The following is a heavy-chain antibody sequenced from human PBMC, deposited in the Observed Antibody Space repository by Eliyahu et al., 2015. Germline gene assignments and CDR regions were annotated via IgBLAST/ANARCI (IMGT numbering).Heavy chain of an antibody. CDR1: GYTFTSYY. CDR3: ARASSRTLGYCSSTSCLAYYYYGMDV. J-gene: IGHJ6*02. CDR2: INPSGGST. D-gene: IGHD2-2*01. V-gene: IGHV1-46*01. Sequence: QVQLVQSGAEVKKPGASVKVSCKASGYTFTSYYXHWVRQXPXQGLEWMGIINPSGGSTSYAQKFQGRVTMTRDTSTSTVYMELSSLRSEDTAVYYCARASSRTLGYCSSTSCLAYYYYGMDVWGQGTTVTVSS.